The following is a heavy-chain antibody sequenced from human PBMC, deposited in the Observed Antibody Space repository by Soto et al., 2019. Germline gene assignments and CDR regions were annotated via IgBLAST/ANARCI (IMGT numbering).Heavy chain of an antibody. Sequence: QVQLVQSGAEVKKPGSSVKVSCKASGGTFSSYAISWVRQAPGQGLEWMGGIIPIFGTANYAQKFQGRVTITADESTSTAYMELSSLRSEDTAGYYCATNLWAYGSGSYPHDYWGQGTLVTVSS. D-gene: IGHD3-10*01. CDR3: ATNLWAYGSGSYPHDY. V-gene: IGHV1-69*12. CDR1: GGTFSSYA. J-gene: IGHJ4*02. CDR2: IIPIFGTA.